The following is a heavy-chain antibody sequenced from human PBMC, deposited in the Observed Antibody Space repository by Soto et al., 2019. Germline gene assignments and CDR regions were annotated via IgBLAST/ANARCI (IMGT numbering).Heavy chain of an antibody. D-gene: IGHD3-10*01. CDR3: AKDMVRGVIPPVLDY. Sequence: EVQLLESGGGLVQPGGSLRLSCAASGFTFSSYALSWVRQAPGKGLEWVSAISGSGGSTYYEDSVKGRFTISRDNSKNTRYLQMRSLRAGDTAVYYWAKDMVRGVIPPVLDYWGQGTLVTVSS. J-gene: IGHJ4*02. V-gene: IGHV3-23*01. CDR1: GFTFSSYA. CDR2: ISGSGGST.